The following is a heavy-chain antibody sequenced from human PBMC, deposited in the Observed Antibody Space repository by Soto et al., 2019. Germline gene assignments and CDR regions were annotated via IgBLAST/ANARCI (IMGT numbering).Heavy chain of an antibody. V-gene: IGHV1-24*01. CDR3: ATDQSTTYYYYYGMDV. D-gene: IGHD1-1*01. J-gene: IGHJ6*02. CDR1: GYTLTELS. Sequence: QVQLVQSGAEVKKPGASVKVSCKVSGYTLTELSIHWVRQAPGKGLEWMRGFDPEDGEIVYAQNFQGRVTMTEDTSTDTAYMELSSLRSEDTAVYYCATDQSTTYYYYYGMDVWGQGTTVTVSS. CDR2: FDPEDGEI.